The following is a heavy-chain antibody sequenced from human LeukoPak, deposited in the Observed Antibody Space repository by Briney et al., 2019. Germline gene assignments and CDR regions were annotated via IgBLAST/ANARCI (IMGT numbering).Heavy chain of an antibody. V-gene: IGHV1-69*13. Sequence: SVKVSCKASGYTFTGYYMHWVRQAPGQGLEWMGGIIPIFGTANYAQKFQGRVTITADESTSTAYMELSSLRSEDTAVYYCASQYCSGGSCYPYYYYYYMDVWGKGTTVTISS. D-gene: IGHD2-15*01. J-gene: IGHJ6*03. CDR1: GYTFTGYY. CDR2: IIPIFGTA. CDR3: ASQYCSGGSCYPYYYYYYMDV.